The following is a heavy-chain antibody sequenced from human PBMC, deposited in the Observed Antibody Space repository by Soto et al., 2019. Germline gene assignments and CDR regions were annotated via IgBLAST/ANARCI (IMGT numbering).Heavy chain of an antibody. Sequence: SETLSLTCTVSGGSISSYYWSWIRQPPGKGLEWLGYIYYSGSTNYNPSLKSRVTISVDTSQNQFSLKLSSVTAADTALYYCARHVSSGYSNFDYWGQGTLVTVSS. D-gene: IGHD5-12*01. CDR2: IYYSGST. J-gene: IGHJ4*02. CDR3: ARHVSSGYSNFDY. V-gene: IGHV4-59*08. CDR1: GGSISSYY.